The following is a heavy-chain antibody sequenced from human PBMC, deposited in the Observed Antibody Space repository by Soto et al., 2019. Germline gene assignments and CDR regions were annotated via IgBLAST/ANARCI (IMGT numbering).Heavy chain of an antibody. J-gene: IGHJ4*02. CDR3: ARDYYGSGSYYANLDY. CDR1: GFTFSSYW. D-gene: IGHD3-10*01. V-gene: IGHV3-74*01. CDR2: INSDGSST. Sequence: PGGSLRLSCAASGFTFSSYWMHWVRQAPGKGLVWVSRINSDGSSTSYADSVKGRFTISRDNAKNSLYLQTNSLRAEDTAVYYCARDYYGSGSYYANLDYWGQGTLVTSPQ.